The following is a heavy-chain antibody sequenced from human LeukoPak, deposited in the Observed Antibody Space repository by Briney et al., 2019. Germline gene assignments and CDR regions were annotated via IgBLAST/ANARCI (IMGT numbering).Heavy chain of an antibody. Sequence: PSETLSLTCAVSGGSVSSSNWWSWVREPPGKGPEWIGEIYHSGSTNYNPSLKSRVTISVDKSKNQFSLKLSSVTAADTAVYYCARITDHVDMFDYWGQGTLVTVSS. CDR3: ARITDHVDMFDY. J-gene: IGHJ4*02. CDR2: IYHSGST. D-gene: IGHD5-12*01. CDR1: GGSVSSSNW. V-gene: IGHV4-4*02.